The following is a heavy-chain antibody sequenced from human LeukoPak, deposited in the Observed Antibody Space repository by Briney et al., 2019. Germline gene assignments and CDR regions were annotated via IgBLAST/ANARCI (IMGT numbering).Heavy chain of an antibody. Sequence: TGGSLRLSCAASGFTFSNAWMSWVRQAPGKGLEWVGRIKSKTDGGTTDYAAPVKGRFTISRDDSKNTLYLQMNSLKTEDTAVYYCTTIRCFDWLRRRTFDYWGQGTLVTVSS. CDR3: TTIRCFDWLRRRTFDY. D-gene: IGHD3-9*01. V-gene: IGHV3-15*01. CDR1: GFTFSNAW. J-gene: IGHJ4*02. CDR2: IKSKTDGGTT.